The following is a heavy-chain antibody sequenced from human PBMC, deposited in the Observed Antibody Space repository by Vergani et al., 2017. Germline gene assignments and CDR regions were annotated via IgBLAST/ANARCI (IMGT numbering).Heavy chain of an antibody. V-gene: IGHV4-30-2*01. CDR3: VRRNNGVRETDYFDY. Sequence: QLQLQESGSGLVKPSQTLSLNCAASGGSISSGAFSWGWARQPPGRGLQWIGHIFQSGSPDYNASLKSRVHISLDKSKTHFSLSLSSVTAADTAVYYCVRRNNGVRETDYFDYWGQGILVNGSS. J-gene: IGHJ4*02. CDR1: GGSISSGAFS. CDR2: IFQSGSP. D-gene: IGHD3-10*01.